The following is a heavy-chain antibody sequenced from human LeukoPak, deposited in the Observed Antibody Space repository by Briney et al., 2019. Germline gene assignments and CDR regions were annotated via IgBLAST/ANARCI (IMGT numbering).Heavy chain of an antibody. CDR3: ARDLYCSSTSCYYYYYYMDV. CDR1: GGSISSGSYY. CDR2: IYTSGST. J-gene: IGHJ6*03. D-gene: IGHD2-2*01. Sequence: TSETLSLTCTVSGGSISSGSYYWSWIRQPAGKGLEWIGRIYTSGSTNYNPSLKSRVTISVDTSKNQFSLKLSSVTAADTAVYYCARDLYCSSTSCYYYYYYMDVWGKGTTVTVSS. V-gene: IGHV4-61*02.